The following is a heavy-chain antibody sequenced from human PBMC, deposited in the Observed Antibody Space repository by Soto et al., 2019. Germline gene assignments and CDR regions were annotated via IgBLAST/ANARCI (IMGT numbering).Heavy chain of an antibody. CDR3: AGITCFRGMDV. CDR2: TYYKSKWNN. V-gene: IGHV6-1*01. D-gene: IGHD3-10*01. CDR1: GDSVSSNSAG. Sequence: SQTLSLTCVIAGDSVSSNSAGWNWIRHSPSRGLEWLGRTYYKSKWNNDYALSAKSRITINPDTSKNQFSLHLYSVTPEDTAVYYCAGITCFRGMDVWGQRTPVPVSS. J-gene: IGHJ6*02.